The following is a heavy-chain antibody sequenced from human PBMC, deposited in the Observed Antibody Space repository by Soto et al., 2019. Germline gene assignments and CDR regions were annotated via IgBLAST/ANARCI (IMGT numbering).Heavy chain of an antibody. J-gene: IGHJ4*02. V-gene: IGHV4-31*03. Sequence: QVQLQESGPGLVKPSQTLSLTCTVSGGSISNDGYYWSWIRQPPGKGLEWIGYIYYSGSTYYNLSLKSRVTISVDTSENQFSLMLTSVTAADTAVYYCARYSGYDYLDYWGQGTLVTVSS. CDR2: IYYSGST. CDR3: ARYSGYDYLDY. D-gene: IGHD5-12*01. CDR1: GGSISNDGYY.